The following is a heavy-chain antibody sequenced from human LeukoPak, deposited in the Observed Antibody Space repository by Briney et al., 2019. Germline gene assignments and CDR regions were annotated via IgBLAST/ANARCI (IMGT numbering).Heavy chain of an antibody. CDR1: GGTFSNYA. D-gene: IGHD3-10*01. CDR3: ARVRSGDYFGSGSYFGY. CDR2: IIPIFGTT. V-gene: IGHV1-69*06. J-gene: IGHJ4*02. Sequence: SVKVSCKASGGTFSNYAINWVRQAPGQGLEWIGGIIPIFGTTNYAQNFQGRVTITADTSTSTAYMELSSLRSEDTAVYYCARVRSGDYFGSGSYFGYWGQGTLVTVSS.